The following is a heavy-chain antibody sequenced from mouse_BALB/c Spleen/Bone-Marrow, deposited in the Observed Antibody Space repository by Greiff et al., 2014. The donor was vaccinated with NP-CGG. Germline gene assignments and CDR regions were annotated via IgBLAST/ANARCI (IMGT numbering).Heavy chain of an antibody. CDR3: ARDENYDIYWYFDV. J-gene: IGHJ1*01. D-gene: IGHD1-1*01. Sequence: EVHLVESGGGLVQPGGSLRLSCATSGFTFTDYYMSWVRQPPGKALEWLGFIRNKANGYTTDYSVSVKGRFTISRDNSQSILYHQMNTLRAEDSATYYGARDENYDIYWYFDVWGAGTTVTVSS. V-gene: IGHV7-3*02. CDR2: IRNKANGYTT. CDR1: GFTFTDYY.